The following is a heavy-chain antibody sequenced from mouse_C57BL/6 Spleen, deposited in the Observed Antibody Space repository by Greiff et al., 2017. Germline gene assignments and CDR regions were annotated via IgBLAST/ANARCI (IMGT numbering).Heavy chain of an antibody. D-gene: IGHD4-1*01. CDR1: GYSITSGYY. Sequence: ESGPGLVKPSQSLSLTCSVTGYSITSGYYWNWIRQFPGNKLEWMGYISYDGSNNYNPSLKNRISIPRDTSKNQFFLKLNSVTTEDTATYYCAREAGTGGFAYWGQGTLVTVSA. CDR2: ISYDGSN. V-gene: IGHV3-6*01. CDR3: AREAGTGGFAY. J-gene: IGHJ3*01.